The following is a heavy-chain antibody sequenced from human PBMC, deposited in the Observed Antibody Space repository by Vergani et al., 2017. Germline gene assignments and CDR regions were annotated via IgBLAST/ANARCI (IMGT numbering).Heavy chain of an antibody. CDR1: GFTFSSYA. CDR3: AKWEVVVPAASYYFDY. J-gene: IGHJ4*02. CDR2: IKQDGSEK. Sequence: EVQLLESGGGLVQPGGSLRLSCAASGFTFSSYAMSWVRQAPGKGLEWVANIKQDGSEKYYVDSVKGRFTISRDNAKNSMYLQMNSLRAEDTAVYYCAKWEVVVPAASYYFDYWGQGTLVTVSS. D-gene: IGHD2-2*01. V-gene: IGHV3-7*03.